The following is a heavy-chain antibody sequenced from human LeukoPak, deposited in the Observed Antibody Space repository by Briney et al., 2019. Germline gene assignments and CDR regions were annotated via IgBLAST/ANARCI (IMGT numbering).Heavy chain of an antibody. Sequence: PGRSLRLSCAASGFTFNNYGMHWVRQAPGKGLEWVAVISSDGNNNNYADSVKGRFTISRDNSKNTLYLQMNSLRAEDTAIYYCAKDLGRWYGDYYNPPSIDYWGQGTLVTVSS. CDR3: AKDLGRWYGDYYNPPSIDY. CDR1: GFTFNNYG. CDR2: ISSDGNNN. D-gene: IGHD4-17*01. J-gene: IGHJ4*02. V-gene: IGHV3-30*18.